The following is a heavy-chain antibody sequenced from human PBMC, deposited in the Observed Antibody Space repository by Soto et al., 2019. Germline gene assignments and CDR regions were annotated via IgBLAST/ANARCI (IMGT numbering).Heavy chain of an antibody. CDR1: GFTVSTNY. V-gene: IGHV3-53*02. J-gene: IGHJ4*02. CDR2: TSSGGST. Sequence: EVQLVETGGGLIQRGGSLRLSCAASGFTVSTNYVNWVRQAPGKGLEWVSVTSSGGSTLYADSVKGRFTIFRDNSKNTLYLQMNSLRTEDTAVYYCTRGRPIDSWGQGTLVTVSS. CDR3: TRGRPIDS.